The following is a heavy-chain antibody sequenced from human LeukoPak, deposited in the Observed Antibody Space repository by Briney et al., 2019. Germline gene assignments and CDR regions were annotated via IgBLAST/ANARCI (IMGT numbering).Heavy chain of an antibody. D-gene: IGHD6-13*01. V-gene: IGHV4-4*07. CDR2: IYTSGST. CDR1: GGSISSYY. J-gene: IGHJ4*02. Sequence: SETLSLTCTVSGGSISSYYWSWIRQPAGKGLGWIGRIYTSGSTNYNPSLKSRVTMSVDTSKNQFSLKLSSVTAADTAVYYCARRGDSSSWPYFDYWGQGTLVTVSS. CDR3: ARRGDSSSWPYFDY.